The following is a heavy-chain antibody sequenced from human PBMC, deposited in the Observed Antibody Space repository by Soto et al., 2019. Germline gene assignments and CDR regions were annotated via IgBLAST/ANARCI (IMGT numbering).Heavy chain of an antibody. D-gene: IGHD6-19*01. CDR2: IYSGGNT. J-gene: IGHJ3*02. V-gene: IGHV3-66*01. Sequence: EVQLVESGGGLVQPGGSLRLSCVASGFTVSTNYMNWVRQAPGKGLEWVSVIYSGGNTYYADSVKGRFTISRDNSKNTLYLQMDSLRVEDTAVYYCARDQWQQDRLRGSDIWGQGTMVTVSS. CDR3: ARDQWQQDRLRGSDI. CDR1: GFTVSTNY.